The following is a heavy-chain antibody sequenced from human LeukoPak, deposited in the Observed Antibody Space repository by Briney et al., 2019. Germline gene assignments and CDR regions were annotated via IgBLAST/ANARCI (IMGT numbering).Heavy chain of an antibody. Sequence: ASVKVSCKASGYTFTDYYVHWVRQAPGQGLEWMGWIYPSTGGTNYAQNFQGRVTMTRDTSINTAYMELRRLTSDDTAIYYCASVTYSSRTDFDYWGQGTLVTVSS. CDR3: ASVTYSSRTDFDY. J-gene: IGHJ4*02. CDR1: GYTFTDYY. V-gene: IGHV1-2*02. CDR2: IYPSTGGT. D-gene: IGHD6-13*01.